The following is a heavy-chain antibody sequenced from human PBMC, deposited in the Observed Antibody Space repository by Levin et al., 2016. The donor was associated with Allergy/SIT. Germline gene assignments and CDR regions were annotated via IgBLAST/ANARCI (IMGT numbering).Heavy chain of an antibody. CDR3: AKEKPQTAYPYYYYMDV. Sequence: GGSLRLSCAASGFTFSGYAMSWVRQAPGKGLEWVSAISGSGYNTYYADSVRGRITISRDNSKNTLYLQMNNLRAEDTAVYYCAKEKPQTAYPYYYYMDVWGKGTTVTVSS. CDR2: ISGSGYNT. D-gene: IGHD1-14*01. CDR1: GFTFSGYA. V-gene: IGHV3-23*01. J-gene: IGHJ6*03.